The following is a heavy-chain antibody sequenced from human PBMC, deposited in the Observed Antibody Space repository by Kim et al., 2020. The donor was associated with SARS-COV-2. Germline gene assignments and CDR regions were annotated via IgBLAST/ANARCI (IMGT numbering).Heavy chain of an antibody. D-gene: IGHD3-10*01. CDR2: IIPIFGTA. J-gene: IGHJ6*02. CDR1: GGTFSSYA. CDR3: AREPYGSGSYLPYYYYGMDV. Sequence: SVKVSCKASGGTFSSYAISWVRQAPGQGLEWMGGIIPIFGTANYAQKFQGRVTITADESTSTAYMELSSLRSEDTAVYYCAREPYGSGSYLPYYYYGMDVWGQGTTVTVSS. V-gene: IGHV1-69*13.